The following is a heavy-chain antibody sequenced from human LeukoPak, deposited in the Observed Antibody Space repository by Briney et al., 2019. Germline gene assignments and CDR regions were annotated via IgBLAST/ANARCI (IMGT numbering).Heavy chain of an antibody. CDR2: IWNDGSNK. D-gene: IGHD1-26*01. V-gene: IGHV3-33*06. J-gene: IGHJ4*02. CDR3: AKDSAVGAADY. Sequence: PGMSLRLSCAASGFTSNVYGIHWVRQAPGKGLEWVAVIWNDGSNKYYADSVKGRFTISRDNSKNTLYLQMNSLRAEDTAVYYCAKDSAVGAADYWGQGTLVTVSS. CDR1: GFTSNVYG.